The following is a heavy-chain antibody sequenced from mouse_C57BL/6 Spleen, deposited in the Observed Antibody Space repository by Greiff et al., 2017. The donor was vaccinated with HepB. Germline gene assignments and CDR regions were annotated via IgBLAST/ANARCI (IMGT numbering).Heavy chain of an antibody. CDR3: ARKLWSPDGYFDV. CDR1: GYTFTSYW. CDR2: IDPSDSET. V-gene: IGHV1-52*01. Sequence: QVQLQQPGAELVRPGSSVKLSCKASGYTFTSYWMHWVKQRPIQGLEWIGNIDPSDSETYYNQKFKDKATLTVDKTSSTAYMQLSSLTSEDSAVYYCARKLWSPDGYFDVWGTGTTVTVSS. D-gene: IGHD1-1*02. J-gene: IGHJ1*03.